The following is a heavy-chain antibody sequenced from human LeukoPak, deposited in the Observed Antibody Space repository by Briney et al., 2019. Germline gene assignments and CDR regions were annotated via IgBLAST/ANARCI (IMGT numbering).Heavy chain of an antibody. Sequence: SVKVSCKASGGTFSSYAISWVRQAPGQGLEWMGGIIPIFGTANYAQKIQGRVTITADESTSTAYMELSSLRSEDTAVYYCARSRVYCGGDCYRTFDYWGQGTLVAVSS. D-gene: IGHD2-21*01. J-gene: IGHJ4*02. CDR3: ARSRVYCGGDCYRTFDY. CDR1: GGTFSSYA. CDR2: IIPIFGTA. V-gene: IGHV1-69*13.